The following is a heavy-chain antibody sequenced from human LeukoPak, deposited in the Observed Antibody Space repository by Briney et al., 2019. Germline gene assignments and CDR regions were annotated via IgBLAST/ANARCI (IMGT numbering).Heavy chain of an antibody. J-gene: IGHJ6*04. V-gene: IGHV1-46*01. CDR3: AALAVAGTGDYYYYGMDV. CDR1: GYTFTSDY. D-gene: IGHD6-19*01. Sequence: ASVKFAFKASGYTFTSDYMHWVRPAPGQGRGWRGIINPSGGSTSYAQKFQGRVTMTRDTSTSTVYMELSSLRSEDTAVYYCAALAVAGTGDYYYYGMDVWGKGTTVTVSS. CDR2: INPSGGST.